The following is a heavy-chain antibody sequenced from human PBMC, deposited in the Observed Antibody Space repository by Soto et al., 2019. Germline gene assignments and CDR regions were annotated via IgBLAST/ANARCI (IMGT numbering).Heavy chain of an antibody. Sequence: GGSLRLSCAASEFTFNNYAMNWVRQAPGKGLEWVSGTSGSGGNTYYADSVKGRFTISRDNSKNTLYLQMNSLRAEDTAVYYCAKDLSLVSYYYGMDVWGQGTTVTVSS. V-gene: IGHV3-23*01. J-gene: IGHJ6*02. CDR2: TSGSGGNT. CDR1: EFTFNNYA. D-gene: IGHD6-6*01. CDR3: AKDLSLVSYYYGMDV.